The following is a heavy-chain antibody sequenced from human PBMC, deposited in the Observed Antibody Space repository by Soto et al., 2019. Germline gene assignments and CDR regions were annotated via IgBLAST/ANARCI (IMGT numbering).Heavy chain of an antibody. CDR3: ARGQYQLLTLYYYGMDV. V-gene: IGHV4-30-4*01. J-gene: IGHJ6*02. CDR2: IYYSGST. D-gene: IGHD2-2*01. Sequence: QVQLQESGPGLVKPSQTLSLTCTVSGGSISSGDYYWSWIRQPPGKGLEWIGYIYYSGSTYYNPSIKSRVTISVDTSKNQFSLKLSSVTAADTAVYYCARGQYQLLTLYYYGMDVWGQGTTVTVSS. CDR1: GGSISSGDYY.